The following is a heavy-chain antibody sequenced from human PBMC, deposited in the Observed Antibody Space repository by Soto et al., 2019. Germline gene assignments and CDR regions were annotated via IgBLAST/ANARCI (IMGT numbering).Heavy chain of an antibody. Sequence: ASVKVACKASGYTLTSYGIGWVRQARGQGLEWMGWISAHNGNTNHAQKLQGRVTMTTDTSTSTAYMELRSLRSDDTAMYYWARDAAVGLFDYWG. D-gene: IGHD1-26*01. J-gene: IGHJ4*01. CDR3: ARDAAVGLFDY. CDR1: GYTLTSYG. V-gene: IGHV1-18*01. CDR2: ISAHNGNT.